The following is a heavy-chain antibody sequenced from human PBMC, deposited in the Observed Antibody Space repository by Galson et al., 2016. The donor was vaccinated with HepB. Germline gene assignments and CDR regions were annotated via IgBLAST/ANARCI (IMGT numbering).Heavy chain of an antibody. Sequence: LKKPGESLKISCRGSRNSFTSYWIAWVRQMPGKGLEWMGIIYPGDSDTSYSPSFQGQVTISADKSSSTAYLQWGCLKASDTSMYSGARLAVAGINHYGMGVWGQGTTLTVSS. J-gene: IGHJ6*02. CDR1: RNSFTSYW. CDR2: IYPGDSDT. V-gene: IGHV5-51*01. CDR3: ARLAVAGINHYGMGV. D-gene: IGHD6-19*01.